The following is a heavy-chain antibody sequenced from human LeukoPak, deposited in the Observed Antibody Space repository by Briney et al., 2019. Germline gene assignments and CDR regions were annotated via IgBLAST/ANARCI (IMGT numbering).Heavy chain of an antibody. D-gene: IGHD4-17*01. Sequence: GGSLRLSCAASGFTVSGNYMNWVRQAPGKGLEWVSVIYSGGSTYYADSVKGRFTISRDNSKNTLYLQLNSLRGEDTAVYYCASQTTVKYYFDYWGQGTLVTVSS. V-gene: IGHV3-53*01. J-gene: IGHJ4*02. CDR2: IYSGGST. CDR3: ASQTTVKYYFDY. CDR1: GFTVSGNY.